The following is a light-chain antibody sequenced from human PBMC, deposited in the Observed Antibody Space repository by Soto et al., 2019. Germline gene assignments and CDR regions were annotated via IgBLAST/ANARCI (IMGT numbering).Light chain of an antibody. CDR1: QGIGNS. CDR2: SAS. V-gene: IGKV1-27*01. Sequence: DIQMTQSPSSLSASVGDRVTIACRASQGIGNSLAWYQQKPGIVPKLLIYSASTLQSGVPSRFSGSGSGTDFTLTISSLQPEDVATYYCQKYSSAPHTFGPGTTVDIK. CDR3: QKYSSAPHT. J-gene: IGKJ3*01.